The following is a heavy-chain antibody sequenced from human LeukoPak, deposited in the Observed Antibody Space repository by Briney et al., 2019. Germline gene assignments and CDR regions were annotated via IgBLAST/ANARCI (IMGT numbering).Heavy chain of an antibody. D-gene: IGHD2-2*01. J-gene: IGHJ6*02. CDR2: INHSGST. CDR3: ARLYCSSTSCYARLYYYYGMDA. V-gene: IGHV4-34*01. Sequence: PSETLSLTCAVYGGSFSGYYWSWIRQPPGKGLEWIGEINHSGSTNYNPSLKSRVTISVDTSKNQFSLKLSSVTAADTAVYYCARLYCSSTSCYARLYYYYGMDAWGQGTTVTVSS. CDR1: GGSFSGYY.